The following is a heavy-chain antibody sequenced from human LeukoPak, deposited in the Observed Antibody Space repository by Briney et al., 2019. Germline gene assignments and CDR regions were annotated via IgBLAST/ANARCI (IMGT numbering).Heavy chain of an antibody. V-gene: IGHV4-59*01. CDR1: GGSIDSYY. J-gene: IGHJ4*02. CDR2: IYHDGSA. D-gene: IGHD2-2*01. CDR3: ARTPARRSFDY. Sequence: SETLSLTCTVSGGSIDSYYWSWIRQPPGKGLVWIGYIYHDGSANYNPSLKSRVTISVDTSKNQFSLKLSSVTAADTAVYYCARTPARRSFDYWGQGTLVTVSS.